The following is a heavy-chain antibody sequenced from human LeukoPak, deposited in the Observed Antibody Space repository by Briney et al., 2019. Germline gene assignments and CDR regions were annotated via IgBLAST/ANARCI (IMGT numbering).Heavy chain of an antibody. V-gene: IGHV4-39*07. CDR2: IYYSGST. J-gene: IGHJ4*02. CDR1: GGSISSSSYY. D-gene: IGHD3-16*01. Sequence: SETLSLTCTVSGGSISSSSYYWGWIRQPPGKGLEWIGSIYYSGSTYYNPSLKSRVTISVDTSKNQFSLKLSSVTAADTAMYYCARLFGGYFDYWGQGTLVTVSS. CDR3: ARLFGGYFDY.